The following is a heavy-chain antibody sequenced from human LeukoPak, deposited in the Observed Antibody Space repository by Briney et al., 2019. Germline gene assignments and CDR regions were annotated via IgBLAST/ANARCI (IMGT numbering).Heavy chain of an antibody. D-gene: IGHD3-10*01. CDR2: IYYSGNT. Sequence: SETLSLTCTVSGVSISSSNSYWGWIRQPPGKGLEWIGSIYYSGNTYYNASLKSQVSISIDTSKNQFSLKLTSVTAADTAVYYCAREVVRGVFGFDPWGQGTLVTVSS. CDR3: AREVVRGVFGFDP. V-gene: IGHV4-39*02. J-gene: IGHJ5*02. CDR1: GVSISSSNSY.